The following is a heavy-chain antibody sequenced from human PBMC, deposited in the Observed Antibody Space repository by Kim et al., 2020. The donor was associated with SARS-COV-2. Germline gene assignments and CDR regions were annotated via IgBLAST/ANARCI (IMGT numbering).Heavy chain of an antibody. V-gene: IGHV3-48*02. D-gene: IGHD3-10*01. Sequence: RFTISRDNAKNSLYLQMNSLRDEDTAVYYCARDAMVRGVIPPYYYYGMDVWGQGTTVTVSS. CDR3: ARDAMVRGVIPPYYYYGMDV. J-gene: IGHJ6*02.